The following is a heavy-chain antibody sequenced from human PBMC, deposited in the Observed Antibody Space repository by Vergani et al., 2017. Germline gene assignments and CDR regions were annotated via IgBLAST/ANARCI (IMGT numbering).Heavy chain of an antibody. Sequence: QVQLQESGPGLVKPSETLSLTCTVSGGSINSYYWGWIRQPPGKGLEWIGSIYHSGSTYYNPSLKSRVTISVDTSKNQFSLKLSSGTAADTAVYYCARHSGGSSHDYYYYYMDVWGKGTTVTVSS. CDR1: GGSINSYY. V-gene: IGHV4-38-2*02. J-gene: IGHJ6*03. CDR3: ARHSGGSSHDYYYYYMDV. D-gene: IGHD1-26*01. CDR2: IYHSGST.